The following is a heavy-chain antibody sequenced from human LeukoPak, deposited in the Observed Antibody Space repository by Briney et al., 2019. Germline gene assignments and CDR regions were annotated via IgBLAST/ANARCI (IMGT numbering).Heavy chain of an antibody. D-gene: IGHD2-15*01. CDR1: GFTFSSYW. V-gene: IGHV3-7*01. Sequence: GGSLRLSCAASGFTFSSYWMSWVRQAPGKGLEWVANIKQDGSEKYYVDSVKGRFTISRDNAKNSLYLQMNSLRAEDAAVYYCARVSFRWAFDIWGQGIMVTVSS. CDR2: IKQDGSEK. J-gene: IGHJ3*02. CDR3: ARVSFRWAFDI.